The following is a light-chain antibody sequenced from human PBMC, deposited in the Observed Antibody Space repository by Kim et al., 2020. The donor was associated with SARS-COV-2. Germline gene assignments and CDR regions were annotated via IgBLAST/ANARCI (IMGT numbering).Light chain of an antibody. CDR3: QQSYSAPRT. V-gene: IGKV1-39*01. CDR2: TAS. Sequence: DIQMTQSPSSLSASVGDRVTITCRASQDINRYLNWYQQKPGKAPKLLIYTASSLQSGVPSRFTGSGSETDFTLTISSLQPEDFATYYCQQSYSAPRTFGQGTKV. CDR1: QDINRY. J-gene: IGKJ1*01.